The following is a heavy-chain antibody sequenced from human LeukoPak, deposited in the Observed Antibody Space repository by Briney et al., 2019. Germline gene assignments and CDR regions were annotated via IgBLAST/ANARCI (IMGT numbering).Heavy chain of an antibody. Sequence: GGSLRLSCAASGFTFSSYGMHWVRQAPGKGLEWVAVISYDGSNKYYADSVKGRFTISRDNSKNTLYLQMNSLRAEDTAVYYCARGDYYDSSGPRDYWGQGTLVTVSS. CDR1: GFTFSSYG. J-gene: IGHJ4*02. CDR3: ARGDYYDSSGPRDY. CDR2: ISYDGSNK. V-gene: IGHV3-30*03. D-gene: IGHD3-22*01.